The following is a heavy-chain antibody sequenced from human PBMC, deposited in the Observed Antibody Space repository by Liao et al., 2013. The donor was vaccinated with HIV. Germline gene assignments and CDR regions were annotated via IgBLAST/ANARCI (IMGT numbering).Heavy chain of an antibody. J-gene: IGHJ4*02. D-gene: IGHD2-8*01. CDR3: ARTSAYCTNGVCYKGGMDY. CDR2: IYYSGSA. V-gene: IGHV4-30-4*01. CDR1: GESINSVPYY. Sequence: QVQLQESGPGLVRPSQTLSLSCTASGESINSVPYYWSWIRLPPGKGPEWIGHIYYSGSADYNPSLKSRVSISLDTSKNQFSLKLSSVTAADTAVYYCARTSAYCTNGVCYKGGMDYWGRGNPGHRLL.